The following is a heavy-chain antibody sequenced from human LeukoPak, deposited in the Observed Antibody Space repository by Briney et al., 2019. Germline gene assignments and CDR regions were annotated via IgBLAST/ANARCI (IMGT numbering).Heavy chain of an antibody. CDR1: GFTFSSYA. CDR2: ISGSGGST. D-gene: IGHD3-10*01. Sequence: GGSLRLSCAASGFTFSSYAMSWVRQAPGKGLEWVSAISGSGGSTYYADFVKGRFTISRDNSKNTLYLQMNSLRAEDTAVYYCAKPHPVTMVRGVIYFDYWGQGTLVTVSS. V-gene: IGHV3-23*01. CDR3: AKPHPVTMVRGVIYFDY. J-gene: IGHJ4*02.